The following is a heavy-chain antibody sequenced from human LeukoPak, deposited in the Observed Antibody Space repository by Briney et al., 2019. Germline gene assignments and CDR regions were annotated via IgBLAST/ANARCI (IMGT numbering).Heavy chain of an antibody. D-gene: IGHD2-2*02. CDR2: FNWNTGNI. CDR3: AKVHCSSADCFTGGFDC. V-gene: IGHV3-9*01. J-gene: IGHJ4*02. Sequence: GGSLRLSCAASGFTFDDYAVHWVRQVPGKGLEWVSGFNWNTGNIDYADSVKGRFTTSRDNAKNSLYLQMNSLRTEDTAFYYCAKVHCSSADCFTGGFDCWGQGTLVIVSS. CDR1: GFTFDDYA.